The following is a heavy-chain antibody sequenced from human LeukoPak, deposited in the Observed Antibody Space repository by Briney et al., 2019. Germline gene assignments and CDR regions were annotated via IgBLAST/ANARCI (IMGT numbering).Heavy chain of an antibody. Sequence: SVKVSCKASGGTFSSYAISWVRQAPGQGLEWMGGIIPIFGTANYAQKFQGRVTITTDESTSTAYMELSSLRSEDTAVYYCAKDGSIYNPQLDYWGQGTLVTVSS. CDR2: IIPIFGTA. CDR1: GGTFSSYA. V-gene: IGHV1-69*05. D-gene: IGHD5/OR15-5a*01. CDR3: AKDGSIYNPQLDY. J-gene: IGHJ4*02.